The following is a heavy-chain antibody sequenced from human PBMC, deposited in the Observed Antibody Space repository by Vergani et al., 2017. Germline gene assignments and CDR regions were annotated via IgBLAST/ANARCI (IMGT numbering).Heavy chain of an antibody. CDR1: GFTFSSYS. D-gene: IGHD2-2*01. V-gene: IGHV3-21*01. J-gene: IGHJ5*02. CDR3: ASDFDCSSTSCYGDWFDP. Sequence: EVQLVESGGGLVKPGGSLRLSCAASGFTFSSYSMNWVRQAPGKGLEWVSSISSSSSYIYYADSVKGRFTISRDNAKNSLYLQMNSLIAEDTAVYYCASDFDCSSTSCYGDWFDPWGQGTLVTVSS. CDR2: ISSSSSYI.